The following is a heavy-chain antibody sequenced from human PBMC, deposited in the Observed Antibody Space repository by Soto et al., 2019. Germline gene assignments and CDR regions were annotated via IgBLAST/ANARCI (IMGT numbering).Heavy chain of an antibody. V-gene: IGHV4-30-2*01. D-gene: IGHD5-12*01. J-gene: IGHJ4*02. CDR1: GGSISSGGYS. CDR2: IYHSGST. Sequence: QLQLQESGSGLVKPSQTLSLTCAVSGGSISSGGYSWCWIRQPPGKGLEWIGYIYHSGSTYYNPSLKSRITISVDRSKNQFSLKRSSVTAADTAVYYCAAGGGLPRYYWGQGTLVTVSS. CDR3: AAGGGLPRYY.